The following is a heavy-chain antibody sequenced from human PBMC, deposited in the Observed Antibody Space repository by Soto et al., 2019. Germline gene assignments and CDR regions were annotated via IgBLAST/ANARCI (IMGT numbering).Heavy chain of an antibody. Sequence: EVQLVESGGGLIQPGGSLRLSCAASGFSVSDNYMNWVRQAPGKGLQWVSLLYAGGATFYADSVKGRFTISRDSSTNTLDLQMDSLRAEATAVYYSAGRRANGDRDPNDALDIWGQGTVVSVSS. CDR3: AGRRANGDRDPNDALDI. J-gene: IGHJ3*02. CDR2: LYAGGAT. CDR1: GFSVSDNY. D-gene: IGHD2-8*01. V-gene: IGHV3-53*01.